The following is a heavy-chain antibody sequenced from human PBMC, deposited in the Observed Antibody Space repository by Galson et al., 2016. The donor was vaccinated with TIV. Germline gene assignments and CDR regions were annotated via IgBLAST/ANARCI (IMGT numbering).Heavy chain of an antibody. D-gene: IGHD3-10*01. CDR3: ARDLTGFGEKSRLYEYYSAMDV. CDR1: GFTFSREG. CDR2: IRSTGSSK. Sequence: SLRLSCAASGFTFSREGMNWVRQAPGKGLEWVSYIRSTGSSKYYADSVKGRFTISRDNALNSLSLQMTSLRAEDTAVYYCARDLTGFGEKSRLYEYYSAMDVWG. V-gene: IGHV3-48*01. J-gene: IGHJ6*01.